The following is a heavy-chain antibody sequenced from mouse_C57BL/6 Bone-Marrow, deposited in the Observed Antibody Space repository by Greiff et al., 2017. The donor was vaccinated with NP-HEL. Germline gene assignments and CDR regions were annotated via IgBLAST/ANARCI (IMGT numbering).Heavy chain of an antibody. D-gene: IGHD1-1*01. Sequence: EVKLMESGGGLVKPGGSLKLSCAASGFTFSSYAMSWVRQTPEKRLEWVATISDGGSYTYYPDNVKGRFTISRDNAKNNLYLQMSHLKSEDTAMYYCAREAYYYGSSSMDYWGQGTSVTVSS. J-gene: IGHJ4*01. CDR2: ISDGGSYT. CDR1: GFTFSSYA. CDR3: AREAYYYGSSSMDY. V-gene: IGHV5-4*01.